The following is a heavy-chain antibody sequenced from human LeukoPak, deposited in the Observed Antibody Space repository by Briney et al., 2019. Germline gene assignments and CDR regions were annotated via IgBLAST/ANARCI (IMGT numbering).Heavy chain of an antibody. J-gene: IGHJ4*02. CDR1: GFTFSSYS. V-gene: IGHV3-21*01. D-gene: IGHD3-22*01. Sequence: GGSLRLSCAASGFTFSSYSMNWVRQAPGKGLEWVSSISSSSSYIYYADSVKGRFTISRDNAKNSLYLQMNSLRAEDTAVYYCARDPNYYDSSGYYSRRFDYWGQGTLVTVSS. CDR3: ARDPNYYDSSGYYSRRFDY. CDR2: ISSSSSYI.